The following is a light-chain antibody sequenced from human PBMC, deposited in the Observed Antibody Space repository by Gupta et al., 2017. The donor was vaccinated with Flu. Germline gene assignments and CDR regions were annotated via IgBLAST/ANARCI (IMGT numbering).Light chain of an antibody. CDR1: SSDVGGYNY. CDR3: SSYTSSSTPEV. Sequence: QSALTQPASVSGSPGQSITISCTGTSSDVGGYNYVSWYQQHPGKAPKLMMYEDSNRPSGVSNRFSGSKSGTTAALTISVLQAEDEADYYCSSYTSSSTPEVFGAGTKVTVL. V-gene: IGLV2-14*01. CDR2: EDS. J-gene: IGLJ1*01.